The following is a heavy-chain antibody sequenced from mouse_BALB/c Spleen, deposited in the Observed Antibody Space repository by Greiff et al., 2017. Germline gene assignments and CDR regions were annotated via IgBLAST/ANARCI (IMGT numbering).Heavy chain of an antibody. Sequence: EVKLVESGGGLVQPGGSLNLSCAASGFDFSRYWMSWARQAPGKGQEWIGEINPGSSTINYTPSLKDKFIISRDNAKNTLYLQMSKVRSEDTALYYCARLDYDYGGYAMDYWGQGTSVTVSS. D-gene: IGHD2-4*01. J-gene: IGHJ4*01. CDR2: INPGSSTI. CDR1: GFDFSRYW. CDR3: ARLDYDYGGYAMDY. V-gene: IGHV4-2*02.